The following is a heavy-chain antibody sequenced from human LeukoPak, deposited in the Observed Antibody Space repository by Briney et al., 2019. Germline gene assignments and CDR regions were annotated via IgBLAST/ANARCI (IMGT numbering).Heavy chain of an antibody. Sequence: GGSLRLSCAASGFTFGSYSMNWVRQAPGKGLEWVSSISSRSSYIYYADSVKGRFTISRDNAKNSLYLQMSSLRAEDTAVYYCASLHDYAFDIWGQGTMVTVSS. CDR1: GFTFGSYS. J-gene: IGHJ3*02. CDR3: ASLHDYAFDI. CDR2: ISSRSSYI. V-gene: IGHV3-21*01. D-gene: IGHD2-21*02.